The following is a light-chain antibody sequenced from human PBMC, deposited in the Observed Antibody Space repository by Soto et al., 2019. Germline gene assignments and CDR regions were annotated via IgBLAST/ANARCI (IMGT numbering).Light chain of an antibody. J-gene: IGKJ2*01. CDR3: QQYSSYYT. CDR2: KAS. V-gene: IGKV1-5*03. CDR1: QSISSW. Sequence: DIQMTQSPSTLSASVGDRVTITCRASQSISSWLAWYQQKPGKAPKLLIYKASSLESGVPSRFSGSGSGTDFTPTISRLQPDDFANYYCQQYSSYYTFGQGTKLEIK.